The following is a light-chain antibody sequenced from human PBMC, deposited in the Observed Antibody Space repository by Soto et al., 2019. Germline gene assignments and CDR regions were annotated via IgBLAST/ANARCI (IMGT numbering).Light chain of an antibody. CDR2: DAS. CDR3: QQYDTYPLT. J-gene: IGKJ4*01. Sequence: DVQMTQSPSSLSASVGDRVTITCRASQSINNWLAWYQQKPGKAPKFLIYDASTLETGVPSRFSGSASGTEFTLTISGLQPEDVASYYCQQYDTYPLTFGGGTTVEIK. V-gene: IGKV1-5*01. CDR1: QSINNW.